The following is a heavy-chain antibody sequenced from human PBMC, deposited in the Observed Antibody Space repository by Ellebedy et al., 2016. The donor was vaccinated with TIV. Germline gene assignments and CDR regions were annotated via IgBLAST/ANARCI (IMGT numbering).Heavy chain of an antibody. D-gene: IGHD4-17*01. CDR1: GFNFRSYW. V-gene: IGHV3-7*01. Sequence: GESLKISCAASGFNFRSYWMTWVRQAPGKGLECVAKIRQEGDEIYYVESVKGRFTISRDNAKNSLFLQMNSLRVEETAVYYCARRASYGDYAVQVNPWFDPWGQGTLVTVSS. J-gene: IGHJ5*02. CDR2: IRQEGDEI. CDR3: ARRASYGDYAVQVNPWFDP.